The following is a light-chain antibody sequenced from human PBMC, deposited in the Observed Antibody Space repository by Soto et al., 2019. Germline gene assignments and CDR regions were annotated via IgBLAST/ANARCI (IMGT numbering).Light chain of an antibody. V-gene: IGLV2-14*01. CDR3: SSYTSSSTLYV. CDR1: SSDVGGYTY. Sequence: QYVLTQPASVSGSPRQSITISCTGASSDVGGYTYVSWYQQHPGKAPKLMIYEVNNRPSGVSNRFSGSKSGNTASLTISGLQAEDEADYYCSSYTSSSTLYVFGTGTKLTVL. J-gene: IGLJ1*01. CDR2: EVN.